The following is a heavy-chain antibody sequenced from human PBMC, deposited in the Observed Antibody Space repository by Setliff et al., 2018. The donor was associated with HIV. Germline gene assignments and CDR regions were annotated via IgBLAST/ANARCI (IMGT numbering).Heavy chain of an antibody. V-gene: IGHV4-30-4*01. CDR3: ARDRPIVGARGGMDV. Sequence: SETLSLTCYVSGGSISSRDSSWTWIRQPPGKGLEWIAHIYSSGSPYYNPSLKSRLVISVDTSQNQFSLKLSSVTAADTAVYYCARDRPIVGARGGMDVWGQGTTVTVSS. D-gene: IGHD1-26*01. CDR1: GGSISSRDSS. CDR2: IYSSGSP. J-gene: IGHJ6*02.